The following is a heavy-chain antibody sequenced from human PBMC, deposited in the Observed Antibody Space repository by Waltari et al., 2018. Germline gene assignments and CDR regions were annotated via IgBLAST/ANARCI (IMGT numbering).Heavy chain of an antibody. V-gene: IGHV4-30-4*08. CDR2: SCYSGST. CDR1: GASVRSGDFC. Sequence: QVQLQESGPGLVKPSQTLALTCAVSGASVRSGDFCWSWIRQPPGKGLEWIGYSCYSGSTYYNPSLKSRLSMSVDTSKNQFSLNLNSVTAADTAMYYCARAVSIDRIVVVTHFDYWGQGTLVTVSS. J-gene: IGHJ4*02. CDR3: ARAVSIDRIVVVTHFDY. D-gene: IGHD3-22*01.